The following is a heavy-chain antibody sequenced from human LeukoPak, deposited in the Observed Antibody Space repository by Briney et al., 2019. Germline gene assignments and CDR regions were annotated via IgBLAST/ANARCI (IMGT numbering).Heavy chain of an antibody. CDR2: IYYTGST. V-gene: IGHV4-61*01. Sequence: SQTLSLTCTVSGGSISSGSFYWSWLRQPPGKRPEWIGYIYYTGSTNYNSSLQSRVTISVDTSKNQFSLNLTSVTAADTAVYYCARDRHLAYGSASFSHFDYWGPGTLVTVSS. J-gene: IGHJ4*02. CDR3: ARDRHLAYGSASFSHFDY. CDR1: GGSISSGSFY. D-gene: IGHD3-10*01.